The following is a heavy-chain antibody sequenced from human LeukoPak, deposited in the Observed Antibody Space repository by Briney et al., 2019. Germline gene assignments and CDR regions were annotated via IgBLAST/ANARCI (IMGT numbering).Heavy chain of an antibody. CDR3: ARVKPTSSGGIFGVVKRSGPTN. D-gene: IGHD3-3*01. CDR1: GGTFSSYA. CDR2: MNPNSGNT. J-gene: IGHJ4*02. Sequence: ASVKVSCKASGGTFSSYAISWVRQATGQGLEWMGWMNPNSGNTGYAQKFQGRVTMTRNTSISTAYMELSSLRSEDTAVYYCARVKPTSSGGIFGVVKRSGPTNWGQGTLVTVSS. V-gene: IGHV1-8*02.